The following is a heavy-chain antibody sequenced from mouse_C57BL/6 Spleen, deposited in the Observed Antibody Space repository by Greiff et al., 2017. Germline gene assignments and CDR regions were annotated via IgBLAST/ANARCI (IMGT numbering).Heavy chain of an antibody. Sequence: VQLQQSGPELVKPGASVKISCKASGYAFSSSWMNWVKQRPGKGLEWIGRIYPGDGDTNYNGKFKGKATLTADKSSSTAYMQLSSLTSEDSAVYFCARNYYGSSPHYFDYWGQGTTLTVSS. CDR1: GYAFSSSW. J-gene: IGHJ2*01. D-gene: IGHD1-1*01. CDR3: ARNYYGSSPHYFDY. CDR2: IYPGDGDT. V-gene: IGHV1-82*01.